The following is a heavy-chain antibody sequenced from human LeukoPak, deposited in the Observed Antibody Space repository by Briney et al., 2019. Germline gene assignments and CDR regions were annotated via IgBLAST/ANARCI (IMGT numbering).Heavy chain of an antibody. CDR1: GFTVSSNY. Sequence: GGSLRLSCAASGFTVSSNYMSWVRQAPGKGLEWVSVIYSGGSTYYADSVKGRFTISRDNSKNTPYLQMNSLRAEDTAVYYCARDLAGVGALFDYWGQGTLVTVSS. J-gene: IGHJ4*02. D-gene: IGHD1-26*01. CDR2: IYSGGST. V-gene: IGHV3-66*01. CDR3: ARDLAGVGALFDY.